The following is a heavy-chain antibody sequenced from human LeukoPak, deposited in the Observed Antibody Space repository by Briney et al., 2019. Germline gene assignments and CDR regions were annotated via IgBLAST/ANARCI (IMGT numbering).Heavy chain of an antibody. J-gene: IGHJ4*02. CDR2: IWYDGSNK. D-gene: IGHD3-16*01. CDR1: GFTFSSYG. Sequence: PGGSLRLSCAASGFTFSSYGMHGVRQAPGKGLEWVAVIWYDGSNKYYADSVKGRFTISRDSSKNTLYLQMNSLRAEDTAVYYCARSLGGYGPFDYWGQGTLVTVSS. V-gene: IGHV3-33*01. CDR3: ARSLGGYGPFDY.